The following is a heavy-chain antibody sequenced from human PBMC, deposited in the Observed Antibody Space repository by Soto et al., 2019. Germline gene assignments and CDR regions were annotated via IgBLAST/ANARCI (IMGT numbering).Heavy chain of an antibody. V-gene: IGHV3-33*01. CDR2: IWYDGSNK. D-gene: IGHD6-19*01. CDR1: GFTFSSYG. CDR3: ARDFSPHTLAGIRDGLDV. Sequence: GRYLRLSCAASGFTFSSYGMHWVRQAPGKGLEWVAVIWYDGSNKYYADSVKGRFTISRDNSKNTLYLQMNSLRAEDTAVYYCARDFSPHTLAGIRDGLDVWGQGTTVTVSS. J-gene: IGHJ6*02.